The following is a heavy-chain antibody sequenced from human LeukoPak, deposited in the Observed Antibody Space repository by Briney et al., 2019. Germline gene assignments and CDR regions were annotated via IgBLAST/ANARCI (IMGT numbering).Heavy chain of an antibody. J-gene: IGHJ4*02. D-gene: IGHD1-26*01. CDR2: IKQDGSEK. V-gene: IGHV3-7*01. CDR3: ARDYGSGSYVPYFDY. Sequence: QPGGSLRLSCAASGFTFSSYWMSWVRQAPGKGLEWVADIKQDGSEKYYVDSVKGRFTISRDNAKNSLYLQMNSLRAEDTAVYYCARDYGSGSYVPYFDYWGQGTLVTVSS. CDR1: GFTFSSYW.